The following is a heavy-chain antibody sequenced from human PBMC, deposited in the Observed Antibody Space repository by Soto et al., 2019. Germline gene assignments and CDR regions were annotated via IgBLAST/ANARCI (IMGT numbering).Heavy chain of an antibody. D-gene: IGHD2-15*01. J-gene: IGHJ3*02. CDR2: IYSGGST. CDR1: GFTVSSNY. V-gene: IGHV3-66*01. CDR3: ARDPYCSGGSCYSAFGAFDI. Sequence: EVQLVESGGGLVQPGGSLRLSCAASGFTVSSNYMSWVRQAPGKGLEWVSVIYSGGSTYYADSAKGRFTISRDNSKNTLYLQMNSLRAEDTAVYYCARDPYCSGGSCYSAFGAFDIWGQGTMVTVSS.